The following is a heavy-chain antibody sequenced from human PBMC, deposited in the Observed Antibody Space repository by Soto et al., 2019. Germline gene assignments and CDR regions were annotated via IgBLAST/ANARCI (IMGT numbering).Heavy chain of an antibody. J-gene: IGHJ6*02. CDR2: INHSGST. Sequence: KASETLSLTCAVYGGSFSGYYWSWIRQPPGKGLEWIGEINHSGSTNYNPSLKSRVTISVDTSKNQFSLKLSSVTAADTAVYYCARGNYDFWSGYLLYYYYGMDVWGQGTTVTVSS. V-gene: IGHV4-34*01. D-gene: IGHD3-3*01. CDR1: GGSFSGYY. CDR3: ARGNYDFWSGYLLYYYYGMDV.